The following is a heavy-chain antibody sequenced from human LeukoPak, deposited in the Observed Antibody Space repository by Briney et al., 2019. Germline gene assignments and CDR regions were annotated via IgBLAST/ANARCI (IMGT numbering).Heavy chain of an antibody. V-gene: IGHV7-4-1*02. Sequence: ASVKVSCKASGYTFTSYSINWVRQAPGQGLEWMGWINTNTGNPAYAQGFTGRFVFSLDTSVSTAYLQISSLEAEDTAVYYCARVRSSWYWYFDLWGRGTLVTVSS. D-gene: IGHD6-13*01. J-gene: IGHJ2*01. CDR1: GYTFTSYS. CDR2: INTNTGNP. CDR3: ARVRSSWYWYFDL.